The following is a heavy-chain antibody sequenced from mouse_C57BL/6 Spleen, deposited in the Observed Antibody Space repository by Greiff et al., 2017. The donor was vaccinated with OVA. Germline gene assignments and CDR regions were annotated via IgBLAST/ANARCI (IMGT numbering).Heavy chain of an antibody. J-gene: IGHJ2*01. CDR2: IDPSDSYT. CDR3: AVTGTSVDY. D-gene: IGHD4-1*01. Sequence: VQLQQPGAELVMPGASVKLSCKASGYTFTSYWMHWVKQRPGQGLEWIGEIDPSDSYTNYNQKFKGKSTLTVDKSSSTAYMQLSSLTSEDSAVYYCAVTGTSVDYWGQGTTLTVSS. V-gene: IGHV1-69*01. CDR1: GYTFTSYW.